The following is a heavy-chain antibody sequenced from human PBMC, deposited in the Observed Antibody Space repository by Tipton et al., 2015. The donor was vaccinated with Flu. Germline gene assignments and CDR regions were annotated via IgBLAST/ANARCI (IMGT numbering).Heavy chain of an antibody. Sequence: SLRLSCAASGFTFSSYEMNWVRQAPGKGLEWVSYISSSGSTIYYADSVKGRFTISRDNAKNSLYLQMNSLRAEDTAVYYCARGIVGATVAPPGWEFRDSGDYWGQGTLVTVSS. CDR3: ARGIVGATVAPPGWEFRDSGDY. D-gene: IGHD1-26*01. CDR1: GFTFSSYE. J-gene: IGHJ4*02. V-gene: IGHV3-48*03. CDR2: ISSSGSTI.